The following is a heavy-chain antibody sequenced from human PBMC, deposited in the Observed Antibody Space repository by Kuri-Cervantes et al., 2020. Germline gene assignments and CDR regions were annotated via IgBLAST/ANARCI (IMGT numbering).Heavy chain of an antibody. Sequence: GESLKISCAASGFTFSSYATSWVRQAPGKGLEWVSAISGSGGSTYYADSVKGRFTISRDNSKNTLYLQMNSLRAEDTAVYYCAKDTSPTTTVTTFDYWGQGTLVTVSS. CDR3: AKDTSPTTTVTTFDY. CDR2: ISGSGGST. V-gene: IGHV3-23*01. D-gene: IGHD4-17*01. CDR1: GFTFSSYA. J-gene: IGHJ4*02.